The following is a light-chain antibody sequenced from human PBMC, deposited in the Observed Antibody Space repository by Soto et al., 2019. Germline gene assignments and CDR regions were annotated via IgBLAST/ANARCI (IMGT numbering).Light chain of an antibody. J-gene: IGKJ2*02. CDR2: DAS. CDR3: QQYDNWPPCT. CDR1: QSVSSN. V-gene: IGKV3-15*01. Sequence: VLTQSPATLSLSPGERATLSCRASQSVSSNLAWYQQRPGQAPRLLIYDASARATGIPARFSGGGSGTEFTLTISGLQSEDFAVYFCQQYDNWPPCTFGQGTKLEI.